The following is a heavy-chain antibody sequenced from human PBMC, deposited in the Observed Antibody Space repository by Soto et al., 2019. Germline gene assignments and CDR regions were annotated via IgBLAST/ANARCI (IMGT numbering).Heavy chain of an antibody. V-gene: IGHV4-39*01. D-gene: IGHD2-15*01. CDR1: GGSINSSSYY. CDR3: ARHHVLVVDP. CDR2: IDYSGDA. Sequence: QLQLQETGPGLVRPSETLSLTCTVSGGSINSSSYYWGWIRQPPGKVLEWIGSIDYSGDAYYNPPLKSRVTISIDTSKNQFSLKLFSVTAADTAVYYCARHHVLVVDPWGQGTLVTVSS. J-gene: IGHJ5*02.